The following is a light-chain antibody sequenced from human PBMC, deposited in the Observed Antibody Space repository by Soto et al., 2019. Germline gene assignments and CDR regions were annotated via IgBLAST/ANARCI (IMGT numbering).Light chain of an antibody. CDR2: GAS. Sequence: EIVLTQSPGTLSLSLGERATLSCRASQSVRSNFLAWYQQKPGQAPQLLIYGASNRATGIADRFSGSGSRTDFTITITRLEPEDFAMYYCQRYDSFRTFGQGTKVEI. CDR1: QSVRSNF. CDR3: QRYDSFRT. J-gene: IGKJ1*01. V-gene: IGKV3-20*01.